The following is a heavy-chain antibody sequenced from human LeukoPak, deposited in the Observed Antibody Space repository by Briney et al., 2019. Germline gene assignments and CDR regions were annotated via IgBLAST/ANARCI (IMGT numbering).Heavy chain of an antibody. Sequence: ASVKVSCKASGYTFTGYYMHWVRQAPGQGLEWRGRINPNSGGTNYAQKFQGRVTMTRDTSISTAYMELSRLRSDDTAVYYCARELYYYDSSGYYYAFDIWGQGTMVTVSS. J-gene: IGHJ3*02. CDR1: GYTFTGYY. V-gene: IGHV1-2*06. CDR2: INPNSGGT. CDR3: ARELYYYDSSGYYYAFDI. D-gene: IGHD3-22*01.